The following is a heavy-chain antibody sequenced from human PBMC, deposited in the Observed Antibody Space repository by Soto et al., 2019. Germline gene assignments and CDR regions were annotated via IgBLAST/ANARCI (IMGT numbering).Heavy chain of an antibody. Sequence: ESGGGLVKPGGSLRLSCAASGFTFSSYSMNWVRQAPGKGLEWVSSISSSSSYIYYADSVKGRFTISRDNAKNSLYLQMNSLRAEDTAVYYCARDSTVAYYFDYWGQGTLVTVSS. CDR3: ARDSTVAYYFDY. V-gene: IGHV3-21*01. D-gene: IGHD4-17*01. CDR1: GFTFSSYS. J-gene: IGHJ4*02. CDR2: ISSSSSYI.